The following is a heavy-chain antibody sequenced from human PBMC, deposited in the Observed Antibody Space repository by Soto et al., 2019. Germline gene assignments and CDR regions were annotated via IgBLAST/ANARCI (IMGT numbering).Heavy chain of an antibody. CDR3: AREFGQYGNYRFDP. V-gene: IGHV3-33*01. D-gene: IGHD3-16*01. CDR1: GFTFSDYG. Sequence: QVQLVESGGGVVQPGRSLRLSCAASGFTFSDYGMHWVRQTPGKGLEWVAVIWHDGNEKYYADSAKGRFTVSRDNSKTTLYLQMNSLRAEDTALYYCAREFGQYGNYRFDPWGQGTLVAVSS. CDR2: IWHDGNEK. J-gene: IGHJ5*02.